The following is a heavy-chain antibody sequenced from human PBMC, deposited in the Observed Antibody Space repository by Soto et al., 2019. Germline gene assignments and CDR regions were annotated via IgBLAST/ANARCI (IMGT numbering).Heavy chain of an antibody. V-gene: IGHV4-59*08. CDR3: ARGGHCTNGVCSALDY. J-gene: IGHJ4*02. D-gene: IGHD2-8*01. CDR2: IYYGGSA. CDR1: GAFLNNFF. Sequence: SATLSLTCTVSGAFLNNFFWNWIRQPPGKGLEWKGYIYYGGSANYNPSLMSRVTISVDTSKKQFSLKLSFVTAADTAVYYCARGGHCTNGVCSALDYWGQGTLVTVSS.